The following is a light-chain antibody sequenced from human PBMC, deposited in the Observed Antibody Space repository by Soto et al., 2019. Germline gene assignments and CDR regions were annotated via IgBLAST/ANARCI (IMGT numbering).Light chain of an antibody. V-gene: IGKV3-20*01. CDR3: QQYGNSPK. CDR2: ETS. CDR1: QRGSDGY. Sequence: EIVLTQSPGTLSLSPGERAPLSCRASQRGSDGYFGWYQEKPGQAPRLLIYETSSRTTGTPDRFSGSGSGTDFTLTISILEPEDFAVYYCQQYGNSPKFGRGTKAQIK. J-gene: IGKJ4*02.